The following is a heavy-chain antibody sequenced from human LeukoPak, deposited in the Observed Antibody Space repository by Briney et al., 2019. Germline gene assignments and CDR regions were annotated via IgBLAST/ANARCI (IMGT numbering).Heavy chain of an antibody. V-gene: IGHV1-8*02. CDR1: GYTFTSYG. CDR2: ISAYNGNT. CDR3: ARCRPGADILTGYDLYYYYGMDV. D-gene: IGHD3-9*01. J-gene: IGHJ6*02. Sequence: ASVKVSCKASGYTFTSYGISWVRQAPGQGLEWMGWISAYNGNTGYAQKFQGRVTMTRNTSISTAYMELSSLRSEDTAVYYCARCRPGADILTGYDLYYYYGMDVWGQGTTVTVSS.